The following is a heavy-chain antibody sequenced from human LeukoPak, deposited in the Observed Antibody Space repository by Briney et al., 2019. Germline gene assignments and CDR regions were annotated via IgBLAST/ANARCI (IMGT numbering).Heavy chain of an antibody. J-gene: IGHJ6*02. D-gene: IGHD4-17*01. CDR3: ATDRNPVTTGDYYYYSMDV. Sequence: ASVTVSCKVSGYTLTELSMHWVRQAPGKGLEWMGGFDPEDGETIYAQKFQGRVTMTEDTSTDTAYMELSSLRSEDTAVYYCATDRNPVTTGDYYYYSMDVWGQGTTVTVSS. CDR2: FDPEDGET. V-gene: IGHV1-24*01. CDR1: GYTLTELS.